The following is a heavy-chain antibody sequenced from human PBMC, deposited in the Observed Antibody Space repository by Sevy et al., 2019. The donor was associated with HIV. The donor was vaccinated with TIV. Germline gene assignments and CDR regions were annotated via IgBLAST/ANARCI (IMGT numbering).Heavy chain of an antibody. Sequence: GGSLRLSCAASEFTFSSYSSNWVRQAPGKGLEWVSSISSSSNFIYYADSVKGRFTISRDNAKNSLYLQMHSLRAEDTAVYYCARGEYCSSTTCSYFDYWGQGTLVTVSS. CDR1: EFTFSSYS. CDR3: ARGEYCSSTTCSYFDY. J-gene: IGHJ4*02. V-gene: IGHV3-21*01. D-gene: IGHD2-2*01. CDR2: ISSSSNFI.